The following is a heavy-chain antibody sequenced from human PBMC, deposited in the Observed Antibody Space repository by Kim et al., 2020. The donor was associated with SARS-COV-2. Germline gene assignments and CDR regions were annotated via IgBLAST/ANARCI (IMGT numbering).Heavy chain of an antibody. J-gene: IGHJ4*02. CDR2: IMRDGGEK. V-gene: IGHV3-7*03. CDR3: ARDFFGSEDH. CDR1: GFTFSSRG. Sequence: GGSLRLSCAASGFTFSSRGMSWVRQAPGNGLEWVASIMRDGGEKYYVDSVKGRFTISRDNAKNSLYLQMNSLRAEDTAVYYCARDFFGSEDHWGQGTLVT. D-gene: IGHD3-16*01.